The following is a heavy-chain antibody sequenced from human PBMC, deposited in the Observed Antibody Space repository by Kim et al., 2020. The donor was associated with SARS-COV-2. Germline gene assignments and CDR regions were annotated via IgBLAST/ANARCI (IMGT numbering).Heavy chain of an antibody. CDR1: GFTFSNAW. CDR3: TTAFHVVVAATGGH. D-gene: IGHD2-15*01. CDR2: IKSKTDGGTT. Sequence: GGSLRLSCAASGFTFSNAWMSWVRQAPGKGLEWVGRIKSKTDGGTTDYAAPVKGRFTISRDDSKNTLYLQMNSLKTEDTAVYYCTTAFHVVVAATGGHWGQGTLDTVSP. J-gene: IGHJ4*02. V-gene: IGHV3-15*01.